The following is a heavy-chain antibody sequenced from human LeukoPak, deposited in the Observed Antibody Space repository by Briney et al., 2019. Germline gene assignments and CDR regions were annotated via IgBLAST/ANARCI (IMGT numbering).Heavy chain of an antibody. CDR3: ANLYRKAMFDY. J-gene: IGHJ4*02. CDR1: GVTFSSYA. V-gene: IGHV3-23*01. CDR2: ISGSGGST. Sequence: GGSLRLSCAASGVTFSSYAMSWVRQAPGKGLEWVSAISGSGGSTYYADSVKGRFTISRDNSKNTLYLQMNSLRAEDTAVYYCANLYRKAMFDYWGQGTLVTVSS. D-gene: IGHD2-8*01.